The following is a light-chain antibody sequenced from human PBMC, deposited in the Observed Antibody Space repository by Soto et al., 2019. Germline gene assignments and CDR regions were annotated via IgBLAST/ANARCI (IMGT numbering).Light chain of an antibody. Sequence: DIQMTQSPSTLSASVGDRVTITCRASQSISSWLAWYQQKPGKAPKLLIYKASSLESGVPSRFSGSGSGTEFTLTHSSLQPDDFATYSCQQYNSYSPWTFGQGTKVDIK. CDR2: KAS. V-gene: IGKV1-5*03. J-gene: IGKJ1*01. CDR1: QSISSW. CDR3: QQYNSYSPWT.